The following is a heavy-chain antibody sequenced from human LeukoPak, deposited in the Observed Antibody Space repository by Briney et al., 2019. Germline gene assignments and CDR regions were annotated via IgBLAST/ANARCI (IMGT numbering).Heavy chain of an antibody. CDR1: GYTFTGYY. D-gene: IGHD3-16*01. CDR2: INPNSGGT. CDR3: AKDENADFMWGSYFDS. Sequence: ASVKVSCKASGYTFTGYYMHWVRQAPGQGLEWMGWINPNSGGTNYAQKFQGRVTMTRDTSISTAYMELSRLRPEDTAFYYCAKDENADFMWGSYFDSWGQGTLVTVSS. V-gene: IGHV1-2*02. J-gene: IGHJ4*02.